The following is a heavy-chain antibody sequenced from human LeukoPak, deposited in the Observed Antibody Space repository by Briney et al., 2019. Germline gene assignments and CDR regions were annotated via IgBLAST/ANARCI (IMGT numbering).Heavy chain of an antibody. CDR3: ARGGALAANESNFDY. D-gene: IGHD6-19*01. CDR2: IYPGNSDT. Sequence: KIGESLQISCQTSGYSFTSFWIGCVRQLPGKGLEWMGIIYPGNSDTRYSPSFQGQVTISADKSVTTAYLQWSSLKASDTAMYYCARGGALAANESNFDYWGQGTLVTVSS. V-gene: IGHV5-51*01. CDR1: GYSFTSFW. J-gene: IGHJ4*02.